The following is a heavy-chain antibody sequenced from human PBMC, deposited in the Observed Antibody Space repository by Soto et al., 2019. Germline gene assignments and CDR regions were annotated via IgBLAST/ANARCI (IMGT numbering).Heavy chain of an antibody. CDR3: AGGTAATHYFDY. CDR1: GGSISSYY. V-gene: IGHV4-59*12. Sequence: SETLSLTCTVSGGSISSYYWSWIRQPPGKGLEWIGYIYYSGSTNYNPSLKSRVTISVDTSKNQFSLKLSSVTAADTAVYYCAGGTAATHYFDYWGQGTLVTVSS. J-gene: IGHJ4*02. D-gene: IGHD2-15*01. CDR2: IYYSGST.